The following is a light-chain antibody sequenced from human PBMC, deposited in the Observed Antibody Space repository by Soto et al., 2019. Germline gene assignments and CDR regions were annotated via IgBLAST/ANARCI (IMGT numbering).Light chain of an antibody. V-gene: IGKV1-39*01. CDR2: AAS. Sequence: DIQMTQSPSSLSASVGDRVTITCRASESIRSYLNWYQLKPGKAPKFLVYAASRLQSGVPSRFSGSGSGTDFTLTISSLQPEDFATYYCQQANSFPPTFGGGTKVDIK. CDR3: QQANSFPPT. J-gene: IGKJ4*01. CDR1: ESIRSY.